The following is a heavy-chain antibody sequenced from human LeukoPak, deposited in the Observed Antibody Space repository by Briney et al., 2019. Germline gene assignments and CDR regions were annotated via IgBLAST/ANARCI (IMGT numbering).Heavy chain of an antibody. CDR2: IYYSGST. V-gene: IGHV4-31*03. D-gene: IGHD1-14*01. CDR1: GGSISSGGYY. Sequence: SETLSLTCTVSGGSISSGGYYWSWIRQHPGKGLEWIGYIYYSGSTYYNPSLKSRVTISVDTSKNQFSLKLSSVTAADTAVYYCARAGETGIDNWGQGTLVTVSS. CDR3: ARAGETGIDN. J-gene: IGHJ4*02.